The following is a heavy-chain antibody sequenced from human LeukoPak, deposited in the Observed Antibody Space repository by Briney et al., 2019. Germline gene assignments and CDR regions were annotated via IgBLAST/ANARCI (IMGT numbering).Heavy chain of an antibody. Sequence: PGGSLRLSCAASGFTVSSNYMSWVRQAPGKGLEWVSAISPWSDYIYYADSVKGRFTISRDNAKNSLYLQMNSLRAEDTAVYYCARGMSFLFYRNYLFDYWGQGTLVTVSS. J-gene: IGHJ4*02. D-gene: IGHD1-14*01. CDR1: GFTVSSNY. CDR3: ARGMSFLFYRNYLFDY. V-gene: IGHV3-21*01. CDR2: ISPWSDYI.